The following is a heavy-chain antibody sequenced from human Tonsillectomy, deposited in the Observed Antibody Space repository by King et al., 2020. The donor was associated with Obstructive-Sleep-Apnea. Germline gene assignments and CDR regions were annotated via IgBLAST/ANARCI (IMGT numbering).Heavy chain of an antibody. CDR1: GFTFSSFS. D-gene: IGHD6-13*01. J-gene: IGHJ6*02. CDR3: ARDREQQLGGYYYYGMDV. V-gene: IGHV3-21*01. Sequence: VQLVESGGGLVKPGGSLRLSCAASGFTFSSFSMNWVRQAPGKGLEWVSSISSSSLYIYYADSVKGRFTISRVNAKTSLYLQMNSLRAEDTAVYYCARDREQQLGGYYYYGMDVWGQGTTVTVSS. CDR2: ISSSSLYI.